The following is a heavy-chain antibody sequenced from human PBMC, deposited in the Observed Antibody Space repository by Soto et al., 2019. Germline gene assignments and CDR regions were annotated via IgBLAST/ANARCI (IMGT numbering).Heavy chain of an antibody. CDR3: AREEGYSGYDSWFDP. V-gene: IGHV3-33*01. D-gene: IGHD5-12*01. CDR1: GFTFSSYG. J-gene: IGHJ5*02. CDR2: IWYDGSNK. Sequence: GGSLRLSCAASGFTFSSYGMHWVRQAPGKGLEWVAVIWYDGSNKYYADSVKGRFTISRDNSKNTLYLQMNSLRAEDTAVYYCAREEGYSGYDSWFDPWGQGTLVTVSS.